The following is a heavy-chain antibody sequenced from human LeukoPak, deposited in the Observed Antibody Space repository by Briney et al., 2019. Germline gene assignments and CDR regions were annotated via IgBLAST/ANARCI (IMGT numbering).Heavy chain of an antibody. J-gene: IGHJ6*03. V-gene: IGHV4-4*07. CDR3: ARDPTGRYSSEGHMDV. CDR1: GDSISNND. CDR2: IYSVGST. Sequence: SETLCLTCSVSGDSISNNDWSWIRQPAGKGLEWIGRIYSVGSTNYNPSLKSRVTMSVDTSKNQFSLKLSSVTAADTAVYYCARDPTGRYSSEGHMDVWGKGTTVNISS. D-gene: IGHD6-19*01.